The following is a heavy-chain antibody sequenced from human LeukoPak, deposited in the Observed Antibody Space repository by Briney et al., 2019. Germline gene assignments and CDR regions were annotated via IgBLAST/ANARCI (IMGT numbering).Heavy chain of an antibody. D-gene: IGHD2-15*01. V-gene: IGHV1-18*01. J-gene: IGHJ4*02. CDR3: ARGTQLGYCSGGSCYSDY. Sequence: ASVKVSCKASGYTFTSHGISWVRQAPGQGLEWMGWISAYNGNTNYAQKLQGRVTMTTDTSTSTAYMELRSLRSDDTAVYYCARGTQLGYCSGGSCYSDYWGQGTLVTVSS. CDR2: ISAYNGNT. CDR1: GYTFTSHG.